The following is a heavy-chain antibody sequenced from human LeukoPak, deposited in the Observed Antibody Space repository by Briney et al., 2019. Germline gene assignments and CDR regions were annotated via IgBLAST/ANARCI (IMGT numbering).Heavy chain of an antibody. CDR3: AREGYDSL. D-gene: IGHD3-3*01. V-gene: IGHV4-61*09. CDR1: GGSISSGNCY. Sequence: PSETLSLTCTVSGGSISSGNCYWSWIRQPARKGLEWIGHIYTSGGTNYNPSLKSRVTISVDTSKNQFSLKLSSVTAADTAVYYCAREGYDSLWGQGTLVTVSS. CDR2: IYTSGGT. J-gene: IGHJ4*02.